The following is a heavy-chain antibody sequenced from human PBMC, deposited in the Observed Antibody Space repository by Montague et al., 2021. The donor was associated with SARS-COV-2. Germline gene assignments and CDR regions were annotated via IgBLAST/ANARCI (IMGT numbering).Heavy chain of an antibody. Sequence: SETLSLTCAVYGGSFSDYYWSWIRQPPGKGLEWIGEINHRGTSKYSTSLKSRVSISLDTSKNQFSLYLSSVTAADTAVYYCARGRQHFNMIVVVMTGGEYYFDYWGQGTLVTVSS. CDR2: INHRGTS. V-gene: IGHV4-34*01. CDR3: ARGRQHFNMIVVVMTGGEYYFDY. J-gene: IGHJ4*02. CDR1: GGSFSDYY. D-gene: IGHD3-22*01.